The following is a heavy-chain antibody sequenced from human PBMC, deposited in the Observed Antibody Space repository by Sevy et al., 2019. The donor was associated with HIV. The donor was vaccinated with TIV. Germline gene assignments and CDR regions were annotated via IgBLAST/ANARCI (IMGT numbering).Heavy chain of an antibody. D-gene: IGHD3-3*01. Sequence: SETLSLTCTVSGGSISSYYWSWIRQPPGKGLEWIGYIYYSRSTNYNPSLKSRVTISVDTSKNQFSLKLSSVTAADTAVYYCARGHYDFWSGYYKPSHYYYMDVWGKGTTVTVSS. V-gene: IGHV4-59*01. J-gene: IGHJ6*03. CDR1: GGSISSYY. CDR3: ARGHYDFWSGYYKPSHYYYMDV. CDR2: IYYSRST.